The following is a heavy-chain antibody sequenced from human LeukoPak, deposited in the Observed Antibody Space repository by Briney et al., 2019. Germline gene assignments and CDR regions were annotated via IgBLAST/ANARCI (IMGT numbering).Heavy chain of an antibody. J-gene: IGHJ5*02. CDR2: IYYSGST. D-gene: IGHD5-18*01. V-gene: IGHV4-59*01. CDR3: ARDLRIQLWLGWFDP. Sequence: SETLSLTCTVSGGSNSSYYWSWIRQPPGKGLEWIGYIYYSGSTNYNPSLKSRVTISVDTSKNQFSLKLSSVTAADTAVYYCARDLRIQLWLGWFDPWGQGTLVTVSS. CDR1: GGSNSSYY.